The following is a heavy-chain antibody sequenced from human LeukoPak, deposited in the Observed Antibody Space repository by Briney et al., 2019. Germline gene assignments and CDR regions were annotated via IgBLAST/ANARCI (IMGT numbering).Heavy chain of an antibody. J-gene: IGHJ6*02. Sequence: SQTLSLTCAISGDSVSSNSAAWNWIRQSPSGGLEWLGRTYYRSKWYNDYAVSVKSRITINPDTSKNQFSLQLNSVTPEGTAVYYCARDSITGTTVYYYGMDVWGQGTTVTVSS. V-gene: IGHV6-1*01. D-gene: IGHD1-7*01. CDR3: ARDSITGTTVYYYGMDV. CDR1: GDSVSSNSAA. CDR2: TYYRSKWYN.